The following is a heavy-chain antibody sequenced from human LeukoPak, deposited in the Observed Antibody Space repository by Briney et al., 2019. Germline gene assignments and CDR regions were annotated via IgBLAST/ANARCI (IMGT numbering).Heavy chain of an antibody. Sequence: VASVKVSCKASGGTFGSYAISWVRQAPGQGLEWMGGIIPIFGTANYAQKFQGRVTITADESTSTAYMELSSLRSEDTAVYYCARVWQLDPSSSSSYYYYYMDVWGKGTTVTVSS. CDR3: ARVWQLDPSSSSSYYYYYMDV. D-gene: IGHD6-6*01. J-gene: IGHJ6*03. CDR1: GGTFGSYA. V-gene: IGHV1-69*13. CDR2: IIPIFGTA.